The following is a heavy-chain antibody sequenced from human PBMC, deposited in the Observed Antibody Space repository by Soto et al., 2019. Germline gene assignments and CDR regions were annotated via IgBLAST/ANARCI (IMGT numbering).Heavy chain of an antibody. D-gene: IGHD5-12*01. CDR2: IRQDGIEK. V-gene: IGHV3-7*03. CDR1: GFSFSSFW. J-gene: IGHJ4*02. CDR3: VRGYSDYTDYFDY. Sequence: PGGSLRLSCAASGFSFSSFWMIWVRQAPGKGLEWVAMIRQDGIEKHYVDSVKGRFTVSRDNAETSLYLQMDSLRPDDTALYYCVRGYSDYTDYFDYWGQGALVTVSS.